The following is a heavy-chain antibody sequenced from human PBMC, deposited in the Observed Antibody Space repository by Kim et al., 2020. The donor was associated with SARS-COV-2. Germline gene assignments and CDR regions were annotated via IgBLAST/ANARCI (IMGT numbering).Heavy chain of an antibody. Sequence: GGSLRLSCAASGFTFSSCAMQWVRQAPGKGLEWVAVISYDGSNKNYADSVKGRFTISRDNSKNTLYLQMNGLRGEDTALYYCERDPWSRLRGVTYSYYGMEVWLQGTTVTVSS. J-gene: IGHJ6*02. CDR3: ERDPWSRLRGVTYSYYGMEV. CDR2: ISYDGSNK. D-gene: IGHD3-10*01. V-gene: IGHV3-30-3*01. CDR1: GFTFSSCA.